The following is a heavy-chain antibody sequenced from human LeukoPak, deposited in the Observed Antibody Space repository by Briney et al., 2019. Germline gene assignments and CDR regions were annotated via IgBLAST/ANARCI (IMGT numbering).Heavy chain of an antibody. CDR1: GGSISSYY. Sequence: SETLSLTCTVSGGSISSYYWSWIRQPPGKGLEWIGYIYYSGSTNYNPSLKSRVTISVDTSKNQFSLKLSSVTAADTAVYYCARVRISRPSFDPWGQGTLVTVSS. J-gene: IGHJ5*02. CDR3: ARVRISRPSFDP. CDR2: IYYSGST. D-gene: IGHD2/OR15-2a*01. V-gene: IGHV4-59*01.